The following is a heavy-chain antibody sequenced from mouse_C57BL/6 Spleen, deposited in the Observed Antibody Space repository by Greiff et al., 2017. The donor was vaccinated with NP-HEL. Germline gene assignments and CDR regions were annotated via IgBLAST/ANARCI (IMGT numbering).Heavy chain of an antibody. J-gene: IGHJ2*01. CDR3: ARAPFITTVVGGYYLDY. V-gene: IGHV1-64*01. D-gene: IGHD1-1*01. CDR1: GYTFTSYW. CDR2: IHPNSGST. Sequence: QVQLQQPGAELVKPGASVKLSCKASGYTFTSYWMHWVKQRPGQGLEWIGMIHPNSGSTNYNEKFKSKATLTVDKSSSTAYMQLSSLTSEDSAVYYCARAPFITTVVGGYYLDYWGQGTTLTVSS.